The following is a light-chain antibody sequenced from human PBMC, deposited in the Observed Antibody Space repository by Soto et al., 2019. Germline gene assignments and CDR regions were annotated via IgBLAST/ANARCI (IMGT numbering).Light chain of an antibody. CDR2: QAS. V-gene: IGKV1-5*03. CDR1: QSISSW. Sequence: DIQMTQSPSTLSASVGDRVTITCRASQSISSWLAGYKQKPGKAPNLLIYQASSLESGVPSRFSHAGSGTEFTLTISSRQTDDFATYYCQQYTTTPWTFGQGTKVDSK. CDR3: QQYTTTPWT. J-gene: IGKJ1*01.